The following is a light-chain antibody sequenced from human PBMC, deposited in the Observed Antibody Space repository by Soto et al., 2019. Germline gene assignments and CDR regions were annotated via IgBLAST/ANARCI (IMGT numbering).Light chain of an antibody. J-gene: IGKJ1*01. V-gene: IGKV2-28*01. CDR1: QSLLQTNGYNY. CDR3: MQALQTPWA. Sequence: DIVMTQSPLSLPVTPGEPASFSCRSSQSLLQTNGYNYLDWYLQKPGQSPQLLIYLGSNRASGVPDRFSGSGSGTDFTLKISRVEAEDVGVYYCMQALQTPWAFGQGTKVEIK. CDR2: LGS.